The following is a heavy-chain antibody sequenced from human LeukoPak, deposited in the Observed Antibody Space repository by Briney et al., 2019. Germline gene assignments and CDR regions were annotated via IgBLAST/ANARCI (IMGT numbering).Heavy chain of an antibody. CDR2: ISGSGGST. D-gene: IGHD3-10*01. CDR1: GFTFSSYA. V-gene: IGHV3-23*01. J-gene: IGHJ3*02. CDR3: AKEGNGVRGVIDDAFDI. Sequence: PGGSLRLSCAASGFTFSSYAMSWVRQAPGKGLEWVSAISGSGGSTYYAESVKGRFTISRDNSKNTLYMQMNSLRAEDTAVYYCAKEGNGVRGVIDDAFDIWGQGTMVTVSS.